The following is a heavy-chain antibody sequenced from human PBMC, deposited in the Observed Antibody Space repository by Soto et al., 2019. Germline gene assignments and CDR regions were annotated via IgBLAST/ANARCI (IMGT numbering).Heavy chain of an antibody. CDR1: GYTFTSYD. V-gene: IGHV1-8*01. Sequence: QVQLVQSGAEVKKPGASVKVSCKASGYTFTSYDINWVRQATGQGLEWMGRMNANSGNTGYAQKFQGRVNMTRKTSTSPAYLELSNLRSEDTAVYYCPRGKLLSVAGTGWFDPLGQGTLVTVSS. J-gene: IGHJ5*02. CDR2: MNANSGNT. D-gene: IGHD6-19*01. CDR3: PRGKLLSVAGTGWFDP.